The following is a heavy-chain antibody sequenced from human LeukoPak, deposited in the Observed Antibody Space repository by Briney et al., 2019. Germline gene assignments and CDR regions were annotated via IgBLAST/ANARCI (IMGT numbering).Heavy chain of an antibody. V-gene: IGHV3-23*01. CDR2: ISSSGLNT. D-gene: IGHD3-16*01. CDR3: AKAIYVEGSLDY. Sequence: GGSLRLSCAASGFTFSSYAMHWVRQAPGKGLEWVSGISSSGLNTYYADSVKGRFTISRDNSNNTLYLQMNSLRAGDTAIYYCAKAIYVEGSLDYWGQGTLVSVSS. J-gene: IGHJ4*02. CDR1: GFTFSSYA.